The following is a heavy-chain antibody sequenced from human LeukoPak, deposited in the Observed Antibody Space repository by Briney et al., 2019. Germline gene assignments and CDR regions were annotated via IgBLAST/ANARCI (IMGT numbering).Heavy chain of an antibody. D-gene: IGHD6-19*01. CDR2: ISGSGGGT. CDR1: GFTFSTYA. V-gene: IGHV3-23*01. CDR3: AKEIGVADLFDY. Sequence: GGSLRLSCAASGFTFSTYAMSWVRQAAGKGLEWVSLISGSGGGTYYADSVKGRFTISRDNSKNTLYLQMNSLRAEDTAVYYCAKEIGVADLFDYWGQGTLVTVSS. J-gene: IGHJ4*02.